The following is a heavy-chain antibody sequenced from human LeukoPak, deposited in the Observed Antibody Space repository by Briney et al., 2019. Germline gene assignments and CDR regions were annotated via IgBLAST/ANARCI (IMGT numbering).Heavy chain of an antibody. CDR1: GFTFSAYT. J-gene: IGHJ6*02. CDR3: ARELGYYGSGSYSPSYYYYGMDV. CDR2: ISSTGNTI. Sequence: GGSLRLSCAASGFTFSAYTMNWVRQAPGKGPEWVSYISSTGNTIYYADSVKGRFTISRDSAKNSLSLQMDSLRDEDTAVYYCARELGYYGSGSYSPSYYYYGMDVWGQGTTVTVSS. V-gene: IGHV3-48*02. D-gene: IGHD3-10*01.